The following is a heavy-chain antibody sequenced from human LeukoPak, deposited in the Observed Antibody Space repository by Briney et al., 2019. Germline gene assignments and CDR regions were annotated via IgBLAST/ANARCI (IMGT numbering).Heavy chain of an antibody. D-gene: IGHD5-18*01. CDR3: ARATSGSYGSDAFEI. V-gene: IGHV3-48*02. CDR2: ISSSRSTI. J-gene: IGHJ3*02. Sequence: GGSLRLSCAASKCTFSRYSMNWVRQAPGKGLEWVSYISSSRSTIYYADSAKGRFTISRDNAKNSLYLQMNRLRDEHTPLYYCARATSGSYGSDAFEIWGQGTMVTVPS. CDR1: KCTFSRYS.